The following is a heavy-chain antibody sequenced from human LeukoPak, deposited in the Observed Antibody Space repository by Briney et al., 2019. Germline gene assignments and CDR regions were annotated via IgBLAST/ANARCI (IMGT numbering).Heavy chain of an antibody. CDR1: GGSMDSYF. CDR3: ARTQYYYYYYGMDV. V-gene: IGHV4-4*07. Sequence: SETLSLTCAVSGGSMDSYFWSWIRQSAGGRLEWIGRVYHRGNTDYNPSLGGRVTISVDTSKNQFSLKLSSVTAADTAVYYCARTQYYYYYYGMDVWGQGTTVTVSS. J-gene: IGHJ6*02. CDR2: VYHRGNT.